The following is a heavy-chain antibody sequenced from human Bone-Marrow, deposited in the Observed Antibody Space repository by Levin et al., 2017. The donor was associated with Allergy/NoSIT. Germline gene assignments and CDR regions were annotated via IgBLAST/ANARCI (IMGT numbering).Heavy chain of an antibody. CDR3: ARRLAAAGVDY. CDR1: GFTFRNYA. J-gene: IGHJ4*02. V-gene: IGHV3-23*01. D-gene: IGHD6-13*01. CDR2: ITGSGGNI. Sequence: QPGGSLRLSCAASGFTFRNYAMNWVRQAPGKGLEWVSTITGSGGNIYYAASVKGRFTMSRDNSKNTLFLQMNSLRADDTAMYYCARRLAAAGVDYWGQGTLVTVSS.